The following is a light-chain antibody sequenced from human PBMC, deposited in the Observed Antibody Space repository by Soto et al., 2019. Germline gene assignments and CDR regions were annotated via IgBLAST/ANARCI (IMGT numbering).Light chain of an antibody. CDR3: QQRSNWPPT. J-gene: IGKJ5*01. Sequence: RVMTQSPATLSVAPGERATLSCRASQSVSSYLAWYQQKPGQAPRLLIYDASNRATGIPARFSGSGSGTDFTLTISSLEPEDFAVYYCQQRSNWPPTFGQRTRLQI. CDR1: QSVSSY. CDR2: DAS. V-gene: IGKV3-11*01.